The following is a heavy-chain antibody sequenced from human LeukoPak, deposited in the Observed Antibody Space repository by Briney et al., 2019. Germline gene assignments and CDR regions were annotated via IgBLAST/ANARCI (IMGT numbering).Heavy chain of an antibody. V-gene: IGHV5-51*01. CDR1: GYTFTSHW. J-gene: IGHJ4*02. Sequence: GESLKISCKASGYTFTSHWIGWVRQMPGKGLEWMGIIYPGDSDTTYSPSFQGQVTISADNSITTAYLQWSSLKASDTAMYYCARRTSTMGDYWGQGTLVTVSS. CDR2: IYPGDSDT. D-gene: IGHD5-24*01. CDR3: ARRTSTMGDY.